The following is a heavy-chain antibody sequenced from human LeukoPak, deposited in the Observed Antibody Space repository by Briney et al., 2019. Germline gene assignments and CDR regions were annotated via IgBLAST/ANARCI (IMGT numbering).Heavy chain of an antibody. CDR2: IYYSGST. J-gene: IGHJ4*02. Sequence: PSETLSLTCTVSGGSISRFYWSWIRQPPGKGLEWIGYIYYSGSTNYYPSLKSRVTISVDTSKNQFSLKLSSVTAADTAVYYCARGGDYSNYPFDYWGQGTLVTVSS. CDR3: ARGGDYSNYPFDY. V-gene: IGHV4-59*01. D-gene: IGHD4-4*01. CDR1: GGSISRFY.